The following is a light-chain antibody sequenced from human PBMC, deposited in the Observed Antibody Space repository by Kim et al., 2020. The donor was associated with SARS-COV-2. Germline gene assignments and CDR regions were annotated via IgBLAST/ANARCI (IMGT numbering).Light chain of an antibody. Sequence: ASVGDRVTITCRASQSINSYLYWYQQKPGKAPKLLIYGASSLQSGVPSRFSGSGSGTDFTLTISSLQPEDFATYYCQQSSSWPLTFGGGTKVDIK. CDR3: QQSSSWPLT. J-gene: IGKJ4*01. V-gene: IGKV1-39*01. CDR1: QSINSY. CDR2: GAS.